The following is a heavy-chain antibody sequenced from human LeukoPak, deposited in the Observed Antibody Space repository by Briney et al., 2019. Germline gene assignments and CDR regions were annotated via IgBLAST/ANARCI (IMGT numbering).Heavy chain of an antibody. D-gene: IGHD2/OR15-2a*01. Sequence: GGSLRLSCAASGFTFSSYAMHWVRQAPGKGLEWVAVISYDGSNKYYADSVKGRFTISRDNSKNTLYLQMNSLRAEDTAVYYCAKDPPSSGTTFDYWGQGTLVTVSS. V-gene: IGHV3-30-3*01. J-gene: IGHJ4*02. CDR3: AKDPPSSGTTFDY. CDR1: GFTFSSYA. CDR2: ISYDGSNK.